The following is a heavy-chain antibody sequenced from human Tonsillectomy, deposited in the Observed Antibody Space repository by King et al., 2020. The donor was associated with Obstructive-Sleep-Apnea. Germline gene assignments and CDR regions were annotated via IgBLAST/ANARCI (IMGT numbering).Heavy chain of an antibody. D-gene: IGHD4-17*01. CDR2: IVNGGKT. CDR1: GFTFSSYS. J-gene: IGHJ4*02. V-gene: IGHV3-23*04. CDR3: AKDIGTTVTRDY. Sequence: VQLVESGGGLVQPGGSLKLSCVTSGFTFSSYSMSWVRQAPGKGLEWVSSIVNGGKTYYADSVKGRFTISPDNSKNTLYLQMNSLRAEDTAVYYCAKDIGTTVTRDYWGQGTLVTVSS.